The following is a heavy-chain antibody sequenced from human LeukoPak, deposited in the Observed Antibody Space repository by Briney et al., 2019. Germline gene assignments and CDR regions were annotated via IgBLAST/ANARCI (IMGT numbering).Heavy chain of an antibody. J-gene: IGHJ4*02. Sequence: GASVKVSCKASGHTFTSNFMHWVRQAPGQGLEWMGVLNPSDGDTTYAQKFQGRFTMTRDTSTGTFYMELSSLRFEDTAVYYCARPSKAGYSSSWYGFWGQGTLVTVSS. CDR2: LNPSDGDT. CDR3: ARPSKAGYSSSWYGF. V-gene: IGHV1-46*01. D-gene: IGHD6-13*01. CDR1: GHTFTSNF.